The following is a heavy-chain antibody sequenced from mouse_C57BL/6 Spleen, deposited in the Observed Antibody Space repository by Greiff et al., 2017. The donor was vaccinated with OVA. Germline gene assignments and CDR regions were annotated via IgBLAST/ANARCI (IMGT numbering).Heavy chain of an antibody. CDR2: IHPNSGST. J-gene: IGHJ1*03. CDR1: GYTFTSYW. V-gene: IGHV1-64*01. CDR3: ARWSNYEYFDV. Sequence: QVQLQQPGAELVKPGASVKLSCKASGYTFTSYWMHWVKQRPGQGLEWIGMIHPNSGSTNYNEKFKSKATLTVDESSSTAYMQLSSLTSEDSAVYYCARWSNYEYFDVWGTGTTVTVSS. D-gene: IGHD2-5*01.